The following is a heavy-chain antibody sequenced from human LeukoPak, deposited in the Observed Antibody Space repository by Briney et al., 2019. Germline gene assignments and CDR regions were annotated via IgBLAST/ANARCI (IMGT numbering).Heavy chain of an antibody. V-gene: IGHV3-15*01. D-gene: IGHD6-6*01. CDR3: TTGSTVFDA. CDR1: GFTFHYAW. Sequence: GSLRLSCAASGFTFHYAWMTWVRQGPGKGLEWVGRIKTKADGGTTDYAAPVKGRFTISRDDSKNTFFVQMNNLKTEDTAVYFCTTGSTVFDAWGQETLVTVSS. J-gene: IGHJ5*02. CDR2: IKTKADGGTT.